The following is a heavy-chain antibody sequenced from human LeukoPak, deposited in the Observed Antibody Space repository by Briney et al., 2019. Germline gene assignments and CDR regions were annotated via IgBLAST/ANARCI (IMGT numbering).Heavy chain of an antibody. V-gene: IGHV3-23*01. CDR1: GFTLSSSW. Sequence: QPGGSLRLSCAASGFTLSSSWMHWVRQAPGKGLEWVSAISASGDSTYYADSVKGRVTISRDNSKNTLYLQMNSLRAEDTAVYYCARDPASAGRRPAYWGQGTLVTVSS. J-gene: IGHJ4*02. D-gene: IGHD6-13*01. CDR2: ISASGDST. CDR3: ARDPASAGRRPAY.